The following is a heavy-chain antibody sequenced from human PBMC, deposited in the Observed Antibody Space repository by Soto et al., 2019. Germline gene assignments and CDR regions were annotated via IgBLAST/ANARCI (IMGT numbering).Heavy chain of an antibody. J-gene: IGHJ4*02. CDR2: ISGSGGST. CDR3: AKDPRTLIAARQGAFDY. CDR1: GFTFSSYA. Sequence: GSLRLSCAASGFTFSSYAMSWVRQAPGKGLEWVSAISGSGGSTYYADSVKGRFTISRDNSKNTLYLQMNSLRAEDTAVYYCAKDPRTLIAARQGAFDYWGQGTLVTVSS. D-gene: IGHD6-6*01. V-gene: IGHV3-23*01.